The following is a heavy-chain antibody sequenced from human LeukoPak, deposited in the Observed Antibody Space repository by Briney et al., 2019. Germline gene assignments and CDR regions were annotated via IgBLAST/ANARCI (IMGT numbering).Heavy chain of an antibody. CDR2: IYYSGST. V-gene: IGHV4-61*01. Sequence: PSETLSLTCSVSGASISSGSNYWGRIRQPPGKTLEWIGYIYYSGSTNYKSSLKSRVTISVDTSKNQFSLKLSSVTAADTAVYYCARETSQKGAHYMDVWGKGTTVTISS. CDR3: ARETSQKGAHYMDV. J-gene: IGHJ6*03. CDR1: GASISSGSNY. D-gene: IGHD3-16*01.